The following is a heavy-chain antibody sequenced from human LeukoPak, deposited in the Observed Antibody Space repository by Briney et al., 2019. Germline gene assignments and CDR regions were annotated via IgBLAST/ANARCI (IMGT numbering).Heavy chain of an antibody. CDR2: IRQDGSQK. J-gene: IGHJ4*02. V-gene: IGHV3-7*01. CDR1: GFPFSTYG. D-gene: IGHD4-17*01. Sequence: PGGSLRLSCAASGFPFSTYGMRWVRQAPGKGLERVATIRQDGSQKYYVDSVKGRFTISRDNAKNSLYLQMNSLRAEDTAVYYCARESGSVTSEVDFDYWGQGTLVTVSS. CDR3: ARESGSVTSEVDFDY.